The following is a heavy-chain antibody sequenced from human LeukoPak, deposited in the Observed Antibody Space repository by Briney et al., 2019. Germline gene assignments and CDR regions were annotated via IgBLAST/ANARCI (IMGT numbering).Heavy chain of an antibody. CDR3: ARGPTPSDYDFWSGYCY. V-gene: IGHV1-69*13. CDR2: IIPIFGTA. J-gene: IGHJ4*02. CDR1: GGTFSSYA. Sequence: ASVKVSCKASGGTFSSYAISWVRQAPGQGLEWMGGIIPIFGTANYAQKFQGRVTITADESTSTAYMELSSLRSEDTAVYYCARGPTPSDYDFWSGYCYWGQGTLVTVSS. D-gene: IGHD3-3*01.